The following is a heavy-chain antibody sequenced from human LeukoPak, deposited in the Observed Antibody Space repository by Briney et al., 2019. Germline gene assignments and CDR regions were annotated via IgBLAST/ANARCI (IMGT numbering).Heavy chain of an antibody. J-gene: IGHJ4*02. CDR3: AKQDSGTKDY. D-gene: IGHD1-26*01. V-gene: IGHV3-23*01. Sequence: GGSLRLSCAASGFTFSNYPMSWVRQAPGKGLEWVSSVSETGGDVFYADSVKGRFTVSRDNSKKTVYLRMNSLRGEDTAIYYCAKQDSGTKDYWGQGTLVTVPS. CDR1: GFTFSNYP. CDR2: VSETGGDV.